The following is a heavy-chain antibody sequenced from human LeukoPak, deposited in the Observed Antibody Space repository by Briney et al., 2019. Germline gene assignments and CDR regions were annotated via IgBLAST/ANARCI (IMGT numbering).Heavy chain of an antibody. Sequence: ASVKVSCKASGYTFTGYYMHWVRQAPGQGLEWMGWINPNSGGTNYAQKFQGRVTMTRDISINTAYMELSSLRSDDTAVYYCARVPTLGIYYYYHYMDVWGKGTTVTVSS. CDR3: ARVPTLGIYYYYHYMDV. D-gene: IGHD1-26*01. CDR2: INPNSGGT. J-gene: IGHJ6*03. CDR1: GYTFTGYY. V-gene: IGHV1-2*02.